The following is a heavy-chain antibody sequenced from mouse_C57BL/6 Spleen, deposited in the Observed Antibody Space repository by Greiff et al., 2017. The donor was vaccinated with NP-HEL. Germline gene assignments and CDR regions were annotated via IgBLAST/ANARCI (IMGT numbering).Heavy chain of an antibody. Sequence: EVQRVESGGGLVKPGGSLKLSCAASGFTFSDYGMHWVRQAPEKGLEWVAYISSGSSTIYYADTVKGRFTISRDNAKNTLFLQMTSLRSEDTAMDYCAREGYDGYYWFAYWGQGTLVTVSA. V-gene: IGHV5-17*01. CDR2: ISSGSSTI. D-gene: IGHD2-3*01. CDR1: GFTFSDYG. CDR3: AREGYDGYYWFAY. J-gene: IGHJ3*01.